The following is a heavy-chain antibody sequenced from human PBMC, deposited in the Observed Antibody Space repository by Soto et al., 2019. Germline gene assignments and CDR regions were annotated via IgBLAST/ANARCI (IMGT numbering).Heavy chain of an antibody. D-gene: IGHD1-26*01. J-gene: IGHJ4*02. Sequence: EVQLLESGGGLVQPGGSLRLSCAASGFTFSNYAMSWVRQAPGKGLKWVSAISGSGGSTYYAESVKGRFTISRDNSKNTLYLQMNSLRAEDTAVYYCAKASSGSYLSGFDYWGQGTLVTVSS. CDR1: GFTFSNYA. V-gene: IGHV3-23*01. CDR2: ISGSGGST. CDR3: AKASSGSYLSGFDY.